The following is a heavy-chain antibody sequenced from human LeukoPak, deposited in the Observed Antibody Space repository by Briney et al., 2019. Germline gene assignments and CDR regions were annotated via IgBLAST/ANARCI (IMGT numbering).Heavy chain of an antibody. V-gene: IGHV3-30-3*01. J-gene: IGHJ6*02. CDR2: ISYDGSNK. CDR3: ARGVFAYYYYYGMDV. Sequence: GGSLRLSCAASGFTFSSYAMHWVRQAPGKGLEWVAVISYDGSNKYYADSVKGRFTISRDNSKNTLYLQMNSLRAEDTAVYYCARGVFAYYYYYGMDVWGQGTTVTVSS. D-gene: IGHD6-13*01. CDR1: GFTFSSYA.